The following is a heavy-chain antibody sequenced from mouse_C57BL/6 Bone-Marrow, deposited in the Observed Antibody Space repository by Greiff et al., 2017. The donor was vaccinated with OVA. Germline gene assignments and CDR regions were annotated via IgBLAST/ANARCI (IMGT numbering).Heavy chain of an antibody. J-gene: IGHJ2*01. CDR1: GFTFSSYA. CDR2: ISDGGSYT. CDR3: ARDHISDY. V-gene: IGHV5-4*01. Sequence: EVQLVESGGGLVKPGGSLKLSCAASGFTFSSYAMSWVRQTPEKRLEWVATISDGGSYTYYPDNVKGRFTISRDNAKNNLYLQMSHLKSEDTAMYYCARDHISDYWGQGTTLTVSS.